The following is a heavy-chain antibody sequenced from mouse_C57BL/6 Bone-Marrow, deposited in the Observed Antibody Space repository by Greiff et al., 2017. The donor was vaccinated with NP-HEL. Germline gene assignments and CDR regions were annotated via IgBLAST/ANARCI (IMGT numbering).Heavy chain of an antibody. CDR1: GFSFNTYA. CDR2: IRSKSNNYAT. CDR3: VRHYGSSY. Sequence: EVKLQESGGGLVQPKGSLKLSCAASGFSFNTYAMNWVRQAPGKGLEWVARIRSKSNNYATYYADSVKDRFTISRDDSESMLYLQMNNLKTEDTAMYYCVRHYGSSYWGQGTLVTVSA. D-gene: IGHD1-1*01. J-gene: IGHJ3*01. V-gene: IGHV10-1*01.